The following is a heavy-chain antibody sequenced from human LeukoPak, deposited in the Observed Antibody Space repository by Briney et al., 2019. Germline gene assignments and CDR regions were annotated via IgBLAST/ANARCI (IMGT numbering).Heavy chain of an antibody. J-gene: IGHJ4*02. V-gene: IGHV4-59*12. Sequence: SETLSLTCSVSGGSISSYYWNWIRQPPGKGLEWIGSISYSGSTNYNPSLKSRVTISVDTSKNQFSLKLSSVTAADTAVYYCARSRGYYGSGSYDYWGQGTLVTVSS. CDR3: ARSRGYYGSGSYDY. CDR1: GGSISSYY. D-gene: IGHD3-10*01. CDR2: ISYSGST.